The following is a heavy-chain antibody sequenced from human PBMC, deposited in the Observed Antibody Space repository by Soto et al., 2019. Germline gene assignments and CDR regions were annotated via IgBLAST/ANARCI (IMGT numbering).Heavy chain of an antibody. V-gene: IGHV3-23*01. D-gene: IGHD2-21*02. CDR1: GFSFTNFA. Sequence: GALRLSCAASGFSFTNFAMSWVLQAPWKGLEWVAGIGASGDITWYADSVKGRLSISRDNSKNTLYLQLNSLRFEDTAVYYCAKDDFTDRGDDYFDYWGPGTLVTVSS. CDR2: IGASGDIT. CDR3: AKDDFTDRGDDYFDY. J-gene: IGHJ4*02.